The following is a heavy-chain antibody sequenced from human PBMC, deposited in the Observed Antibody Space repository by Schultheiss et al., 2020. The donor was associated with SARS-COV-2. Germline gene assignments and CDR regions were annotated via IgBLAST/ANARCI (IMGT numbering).Heavy chain of an antibody. CDR2: IWYDGSNK. D-gene: IGHD3-3*01. Sequence: AGSLRLSCAASGFTFSDYYMSWIRQAPGKGLEWVAVIWYDGSNKYYADSVKGRFTISRDNSKNSLYLQMNSLRAEDTAVYYCARGPYDLEGDWGQGTLVTVSS. CDR1: GFTFSDYY. CDR3: ARGPYDLEGD. V-gene: IGHV3-33*08. J-gene: IGHJ4*02.